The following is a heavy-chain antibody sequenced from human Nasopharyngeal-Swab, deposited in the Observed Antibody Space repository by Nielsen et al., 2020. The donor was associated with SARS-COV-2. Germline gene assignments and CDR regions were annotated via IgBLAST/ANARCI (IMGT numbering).Heavy chain of an antibody. V-gene: IGHV3-48*04. CDR1: GFTLSSFW. J-gene: IGHJ4*02. Sequence: GGSLRLSCATSGFTLSSFWMTWVRQAPGKGLQWISYITSGNSVQYADSVRGRFTISRDNAKNSLYLQMNSLTAEDTAVYYCARERGGGYGDYWGQGTLVTVSS. CDR2: ITSGNSV. D-gene: IGHD5-12*01. CDR3: ARERGGGYGDY.